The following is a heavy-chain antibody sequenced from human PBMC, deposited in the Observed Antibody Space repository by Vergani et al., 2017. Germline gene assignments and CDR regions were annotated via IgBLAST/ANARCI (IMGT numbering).Heavy chain of an antibody. Sequence: VQLAQSGAEVKKPGASVKVSCKASGYTFTSHDINWVRQASGQGLEWMGWMNPNIGNTGYAQKFQGRVTMARYSAISTAYVELSSLRSEDTAVYYCAVAARRWFDPWGQGTLVTVSS. J-gene: IGHJ5*02. D-gene: IGHD6-6*01. V-gene: IGHV1-8*01. CDR3: AVAARRWFDP. CDR1: GYTFTSHD. CDR2: MNPNIGNT.